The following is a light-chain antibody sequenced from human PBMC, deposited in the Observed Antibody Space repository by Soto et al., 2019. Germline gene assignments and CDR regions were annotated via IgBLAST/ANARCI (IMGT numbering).Light chain of an antibody. CDR2: GAS. CDR3: QQYGSSSWT. Sequence: EIVLTQSPCTLSLSPGERATLSCRASQSVSSSYLAWYQQKPGEAPRLLIYGASTRATGIPARFSGSGSETDFTLTISSLEPEDLAMYYCQQYGSSSWTFGQGTKVEIK. J-gene: IGKJ1*01. CDR1: QSVSSSY. V-gene: IGKV3-20*01.